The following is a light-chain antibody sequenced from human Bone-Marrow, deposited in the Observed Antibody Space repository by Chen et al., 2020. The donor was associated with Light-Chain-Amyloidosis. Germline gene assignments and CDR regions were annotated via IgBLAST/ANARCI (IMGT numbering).Light chain of an antibody. CDR3: QVCDRSSDRPV. Sequence: YVLTQPSSVSVAPGQTATIACGGNNIGSTSVHWYQQTPGQAPLLVVYDDSDRPSGIPERLSVSNSGNTATLTISRVEAGDEADYYCQVCDRSSDRPVFGGGTKLTVL. CDR1: NIGSTS. V-gene: IGLV3-21*02. CDR2: DDS. J-gene: IGLJ3*02.